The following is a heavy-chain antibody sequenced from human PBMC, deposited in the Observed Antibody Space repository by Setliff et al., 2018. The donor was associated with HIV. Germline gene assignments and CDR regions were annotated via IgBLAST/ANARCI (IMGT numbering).Heavy chain of an antibody. V-gene: IGHV1-69*05. J-gene: IGHJ4*02. CDR3: ARSRETGTTRYDY. CDR2: IIPIFGTA. Sequence: SVKVSCKPSGYTFTSYGLSWVRQAPGQGLEWMGGIIPIFGTANYAQKFQGRVTITTDESTSTAYMELSSLRSEDTAVYYCARSRETGTTRYDYWGQGTLVTVSS. CDR1: GYTFTSYG. D-gene: IGHD1-7*01.